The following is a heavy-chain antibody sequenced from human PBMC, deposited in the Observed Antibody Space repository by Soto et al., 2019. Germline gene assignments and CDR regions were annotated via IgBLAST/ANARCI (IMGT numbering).Heavy chain of an antibody. D-gene: IGHD3-16*01. Sequence: QVQLVQSGAEEKKAGASVLVSCKASGYNLITYGMHWVRQAPGQGLEWVGWINPGNGNTRYSQKVEGRVIITRDTTANTVYMDLAILRYEDTAVYYCARSLMGVADLWGRGTVVTVSS. CDR2: INPGNGNT. CDR1: GYNLITYG. J-gene: IGHJ2*01. V-gene: IGHV1-3*05. CDR3: ARSLMGVADL.